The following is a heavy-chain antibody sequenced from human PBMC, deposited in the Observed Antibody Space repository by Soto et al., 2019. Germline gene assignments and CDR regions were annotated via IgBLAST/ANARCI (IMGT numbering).Heavy chain of an antibody. CDR3: ATNLAARRLYFFDT. Sequence: QGHLVESGGGVVQPGGSLRLSCAASGFTFGTYAMHWVRQAPGKGLEWVALIWNDGSNEDYADSMKGRFVISRDNAANTLFLQMNRLTAEDTAVYYCATNLAARRLYFFDTWGRGTLVTVST. CDR1: GFTFGTYA. J-gene: IGHJ4*02. V-gene: IGHV3-33*01. CDR2: IWNDGSNE. D-gene: IGHD6-6*01.